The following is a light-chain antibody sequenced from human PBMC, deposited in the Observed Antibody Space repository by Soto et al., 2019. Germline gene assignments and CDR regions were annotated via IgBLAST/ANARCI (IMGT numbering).Light chain of an antibody. CDR1: CSNIGINT. CDR2: SNN. CDR3: AAWDDSLSGWV. V-gene: IGLV1-44*01. Sequence: QSVLTQPPSASGTPGRRVTISCSGTCSNIGINTVNWYQQLPGTAPKLLIYSNNQRPSGVPDRFSGSKSGTSASLAISGLQSEDEADYYCAAWDDSLSGWVFGGGTKLTVL. J-gene: IGLJ3*02.